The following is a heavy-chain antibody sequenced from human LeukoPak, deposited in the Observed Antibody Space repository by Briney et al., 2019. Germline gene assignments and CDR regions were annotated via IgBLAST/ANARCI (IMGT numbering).Heavy chain of an antibody. Sequence: GGSLRLSCAASGFTFSNAWMSWVRQAPGKGLEWVAFIRYDGSNKYYADSVKGRFTISRDNAKNSLYLQMNSLRAEDTAVYYCAREDYYDSTFDPWGQGTLVTVSS. CDR1: GFTFSNAW. D-gene: IGHD3-3*01. J-gene: IGHJ5*02. CDR2: IRYDGSNK. CDR3: AREDYYDSTFDP. V-gene: IGHV3-30*02.